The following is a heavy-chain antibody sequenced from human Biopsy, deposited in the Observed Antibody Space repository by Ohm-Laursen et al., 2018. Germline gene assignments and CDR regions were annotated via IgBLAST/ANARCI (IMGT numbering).Heavy chain of an antibody. D-gene: IGHD5-24*01. V-gene: IGHV4-59*12. CDR2: VYYSGST. CDR3: ASAGYNPDWNFDL. CDR1: GGSISSYY. Sequence: GTLSLTCTVSGGSISSYYWTWIRQPPGKGLEWIGDVYYSGSTNRNPSLKSRVTILVDTSKNQFSLKLNPVTAADTAVYYCASAGYNPDWNFDLWGRGTRVTVSS. J-gene: IGHJ2*01.